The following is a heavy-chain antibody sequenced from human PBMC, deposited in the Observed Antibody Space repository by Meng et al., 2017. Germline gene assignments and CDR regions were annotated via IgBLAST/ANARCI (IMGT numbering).Heavy chain of an antibody. CDR3: ARGAMSSMTTVTTGSYYFDY. J-gene: IGHJ4*02. CDR2: INHSGST. Sequence: GSLRLSCTLSGGSISSSSYYWSWIRQPPGKGLEWIGEINHSGSTNYNPSLKSRVTISVDTSKNQFSLKLSSVTAADTAVYYCARGAMSSMTTVTTGSYYFDYWGQGTLVTVSS. D-gene: IGHD4-17*01. CDR1: GGSISSSSYY. V-gene: IGHV4-39*07.